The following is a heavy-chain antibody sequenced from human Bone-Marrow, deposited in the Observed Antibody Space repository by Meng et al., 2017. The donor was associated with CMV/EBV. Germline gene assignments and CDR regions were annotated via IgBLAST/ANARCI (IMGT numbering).Heavy chain of an antibody. CDR3: ARDSPPLDD. CDR1: GFTFSSYA. J-gene: IGHJ4*02. V-gene: IGHV3-23*01. Sequence: GESLKISCAASGFTFSSYAMSWVRQAPGKGLEWVSAISGSGGSTYYADSVKGRFTISRDNAKNSLFLQMNSLRAEDTAVYYCARDSPPLDDWGQGTPVTVSS. CDR2: ISGSGGST.